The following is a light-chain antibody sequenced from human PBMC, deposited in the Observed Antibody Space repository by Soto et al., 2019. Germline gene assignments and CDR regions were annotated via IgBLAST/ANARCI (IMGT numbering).Light chain of an antibody. CDR2: GVS. J-gene: IGKJ2*01. CDR1: QSVTNNY. Sequence: SVLTQSPGTLSLSPGERATLSCRATQSVTNNYFAWYQQKPGQSPRLLIYGVSSRATDIPDRFSGSGSGTDFTLTISRLEPEDFVVYYCQHYSSLPHTFGQGTKLEVK. V-gene: IGKV3-20*01. CDR3: QHYSSLPHT.